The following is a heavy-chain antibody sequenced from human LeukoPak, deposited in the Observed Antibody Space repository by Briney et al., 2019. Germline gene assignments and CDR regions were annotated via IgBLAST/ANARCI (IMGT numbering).Heavy chain of an antibody. D-gene: IGHD2-8*01. Sequence: GGSLRLSCAASGFTFSDYYMSWIRQAPGKGLEWVANIKQDGSEKYYVDSVKGRFTISRDNAKNSLYLQMNSLRAEDTAVYYCAREGVSFDYWGQGTLVTVSS. J-gene: IGHJ4*02. CDR2: IKQDGSEK. CDR3: AREGVSFDY. CDR1: GFTFSDYY. V-gene: IGHV3-7*01.